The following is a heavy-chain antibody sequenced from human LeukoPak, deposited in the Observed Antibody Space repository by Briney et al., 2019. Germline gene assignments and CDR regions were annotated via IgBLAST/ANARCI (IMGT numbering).Heavy chain of an antibody. D-gene: IGHD1-7*01. CDR3: ARVELADDAFDI. Sequence: PSETLSLTCTVSGYSISSGYYWGWIRQPPGKGLEWIGSIYHSGSTYYNPSLKSRVTISVDTSKNQFSLKLSSVTAADTAVYYCARVELADDAFDIWGQGTMVTVSS. CDR1: GYSISSGYY. J-gene: IGHJ3*02. V-gene: IGHV4-38-2*02. CDR2: IYHSGST.